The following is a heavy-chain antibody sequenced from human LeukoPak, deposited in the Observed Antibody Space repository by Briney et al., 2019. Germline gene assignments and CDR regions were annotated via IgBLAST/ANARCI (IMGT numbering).Heavy chain of an antibody. J-gene: IGHJ4*02. CDR1: GGSISSSSYY. V-gene: IGHV4-39*07. D-gene: IGHD3-22*01. CDR3: ARHGSHMIVVVQFDY. CDR2: IYYSGST. Sequence: SSETLSLTCTVSGGSISSSSYYWGWIRQPPGKGLEWIGSIYYSGSTYYNPSLKSRVTISVDTSKNQFSLKLSSVTAADTAVYYCARHGSHMIVVVQFDYWGQGTLVTVSS.